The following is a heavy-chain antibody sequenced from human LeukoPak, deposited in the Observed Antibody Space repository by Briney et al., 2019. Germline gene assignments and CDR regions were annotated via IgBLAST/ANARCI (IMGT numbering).Heavy chain of an antibody. CDR2: IIPIFGTA. CDR1: GGSFNNYA. V-gene: IGHV1-69*05. Sequence: SVKVSCKASGGSFNNYAISWVRQAPGQGLEWMGGIIPIFGTANYAQKFQGRVTITRNTSISTAYMELSSLRSEDTAVYCCSVAYWSDAFDIWGQGTMVTVSS. D-gene: IGHD6-19*01. CDR3: SVAYWSDAFDI. J-gene: IGHJ3*02.